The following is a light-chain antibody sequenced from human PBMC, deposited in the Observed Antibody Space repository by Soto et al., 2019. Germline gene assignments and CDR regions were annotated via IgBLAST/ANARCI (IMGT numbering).Light chain of an antibody. V-gene: IGLV2-23*01. CDR3: CSYAGSSTYVV. Sequence: QTASVSGSPGQSITISCTGTSSDVGSYNLVSWYQQHPGKAPKLMIYEGSKRPSGVSNRFSGSKSGNTASLTISGLQAEDEADYYCCSYAGSSTYVVFGGGTKLTVI. J-gene: IGLJ2*01. CDR2: EGS. CDR1: SSDVGSYNL.